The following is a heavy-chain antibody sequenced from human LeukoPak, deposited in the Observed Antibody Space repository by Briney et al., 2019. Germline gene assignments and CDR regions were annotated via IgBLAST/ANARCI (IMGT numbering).Heavy chain of an antibody. V-gene: IGHV3-30-3*02. J-gene: IGHJ4*02. CDR2: ISYDGSNK. Sequence: GGSLRLSCAASGFTFSSYAMHWVRQAPGKGLEWVAVISYDGSNKYYADSVKGRFTISRDNSKNTLYLQMNSLRAEDTAVYYCAKKFEGSGYGLDYWGQGTLVTVSS. D-gene: IGHD3-22*01. CDR3: AKKFEGSGYGLDY. CDR1: GFTFSSYA.